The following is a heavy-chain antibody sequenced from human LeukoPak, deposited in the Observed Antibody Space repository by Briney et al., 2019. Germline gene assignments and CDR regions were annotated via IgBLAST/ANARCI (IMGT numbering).Heavy chain of an antibody. CDR1: GGSFSGYY. D-gene: IGHD1-7*01. CDR2: INHSGST. CDR3: ARDNWNYGSSMDV. Sequence: SETLSLTCAVYGGSFSGYYWSWIRQPPGKGLEWIGEINHSGSTNYNPSLKSRVTISVDTSKNQFSLKLSSVTAADTAVYYCARDNWNYGSSMDVWGQGTTVTVSS. J-gene: IGHJ6*02. V-gene: IGHV4-34*01.